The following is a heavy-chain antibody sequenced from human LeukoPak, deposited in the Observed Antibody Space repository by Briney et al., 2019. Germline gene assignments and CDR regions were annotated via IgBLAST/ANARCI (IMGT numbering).Heavy chain of an antibody. J-gene: IGHJ3*02. CDR3: AKGRRYNWNDFGDAFNI. Sequence: GGSLRLSCAASGFTFDDYAMHWVRQAPGKGLEWVSSLTWNGGNKGYADSVKGRFTISRDNAKNSLYLQMSSLRAEDTALYYCAKGRRYNWNDFGDAFNIWGQGTMVTVSS. CDR1: GFTFDDYA. CDR2: LTWNGGNK. V-gene: IGHV3-9*01. D-gene: IGHD1-1*01.